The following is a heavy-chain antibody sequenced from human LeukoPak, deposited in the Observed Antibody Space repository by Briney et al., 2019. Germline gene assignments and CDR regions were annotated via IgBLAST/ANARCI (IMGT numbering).Heavy chain of an antibody. J-gene: IGHJ4*02. CDR3: ARLCQVTTCAKFEY. CDR1: GDFLSSGAYY. CDR2: IYYSGST. V-gene: IGHV4-39*01. Sequence: PSETLSLTCSVSGDFLSSGAYYWGWIRQSPGKGLAWIGSIYYSGSTFYSASFESRVTMSVDTSTNQFSLNLRSVTAADTAVYYRARLCQVTTCAKFEYWGQGILVTVSS. D-gene: IGHD2-21*02.